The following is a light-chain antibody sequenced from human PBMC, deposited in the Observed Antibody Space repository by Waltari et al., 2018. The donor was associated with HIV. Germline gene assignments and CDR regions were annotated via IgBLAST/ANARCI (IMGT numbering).Light chain of an antibody. CDR1: QSVSSNY. J-gene: IGKJ1*01. CDR2: GAS. Sequence: EIVLTQSPGTLSLSPGERATLSCRASQSVSSNYLAWYQQKPGQAPRLLIYGASNRASGIPDRFSGSGSGTDFARTISRLEPEAFALYYCQHQGSSPGTFGHGTKVEIK. V-gene: IGKV3-20*01. CDR3: QHQGSSPGT.